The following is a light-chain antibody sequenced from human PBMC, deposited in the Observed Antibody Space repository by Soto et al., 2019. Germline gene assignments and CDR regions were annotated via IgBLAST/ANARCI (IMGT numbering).Light chain of an antibody. CDR3: QQYNNWPLIT. CDR2: GAS. CDR1: ESVSSN. Sequence: VMTQSPATLSVSPGERATLSCRASESVSSNLAWYQQKRGQAPRLLIYGASTRATGIPARFSGSGSGTEFTLTISSLQSEDFAVYHCQQYNNWPLITFGQGTRLEIK. V-gene: IGKV3-15*01. J-gene: IGKJ5*01.